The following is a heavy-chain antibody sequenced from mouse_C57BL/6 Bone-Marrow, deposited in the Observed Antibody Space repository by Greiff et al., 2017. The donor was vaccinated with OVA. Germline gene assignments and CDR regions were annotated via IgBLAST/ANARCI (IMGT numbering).Heavy chain of an antibody. Sequence: EVKVEESGEGLVKPGGSLKLSCAASGFTFSSYAMSWVRQTPEKRLEWVAYISSGGDYIYYADTVKGRFTISRDNARNTLYLQMSSLKSEDTAMYYCTREGYSTLFAYWGQGTLVTVSA. CDR1: GFTFSSYA. J-gene: IGHJ3*01. V-gene: IGHV5-9-1*02. CDR3: TREGYSTLFAY. D-gene: IGHD2-5*01. CDR2: ISSGGDYI.